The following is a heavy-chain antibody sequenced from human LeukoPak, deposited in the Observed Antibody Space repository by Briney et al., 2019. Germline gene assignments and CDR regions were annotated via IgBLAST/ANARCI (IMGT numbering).Heavy chain of an antibody. CDR1: GYSFTSYW. D-gene: IGHD4-23*01. CDR2: IYPGDSDT. V-gene: IGHV5-51*01. CDR3: ARGYGGKRYNWFDP. J-gene: IGHJ5*02. Sequence: LRLSCAASGYSFTSYWIGWVRQMPGKGLEWMGIIYPGDSDTRYSPSFQGQVTISADKSISTAYLQWSSLRASDTAMYYCARGYGGKRYNWFDPWGQGTLVTVSS.